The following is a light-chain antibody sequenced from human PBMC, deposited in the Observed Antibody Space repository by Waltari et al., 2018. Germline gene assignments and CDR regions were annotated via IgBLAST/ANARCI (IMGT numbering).Light chain of an antibody. CDR3: QTWDTGILV. CDR2: INSDGSH. V-gene: IGLV4-69*01. Sequence: QLVLTQSPSASASLGASVKVTCTLSSGHTSYAIAWHQQQPEKGPGYLMKINSDGSHSKGDGIPDRFSGSSSGAERYLTISSLQSEDDADYYCQTWDTGILVFGGGTKLTVL. J-gene: IGLJ3*02. CDR1: SGHTSYA.